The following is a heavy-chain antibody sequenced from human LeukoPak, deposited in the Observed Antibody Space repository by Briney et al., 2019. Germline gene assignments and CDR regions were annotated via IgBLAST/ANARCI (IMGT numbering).Heavy chain of an antibody. J-gene: IGHJ4*02. CDR1: GYTFTGHY. CDR2: IKPDSGAT. D-gene: IGHD5-18*01. Sequence: RASVKVSCKASGYTFTGHYIHWVRQAPGQGLEWMGWIKPDSGATNYAQKFQGRVTMIRDTSISTAHMELNRLTSDDTAVYYCARPEYRYGYILDYWGQGTLVTVSS. CDR3: ARPEYRYGYILDY. V-gene: IGHV1-2*02.